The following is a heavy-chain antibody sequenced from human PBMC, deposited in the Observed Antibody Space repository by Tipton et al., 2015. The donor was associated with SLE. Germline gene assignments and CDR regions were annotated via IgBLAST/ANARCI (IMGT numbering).Heavy chain of an antibody. Sequence: TLSLTCSVSGTSIGDYYWSWIRQPPGKGLEWVGYIFYRVTTNYSPSLKSRVILSVDTSKNQFSLKLTSVTAADTAVYYCARLGYCTSGVCYTGIDYWGQGILVTVSS. J-gene: IGHJ4*02. CDR3: ARLGYCTSGVCYTGIDY. V-gene: IGHV4-59*08. CDR2: IFYRVTT. CDR1: GTSIGDYY. D-gene: IGHD2-8*01.